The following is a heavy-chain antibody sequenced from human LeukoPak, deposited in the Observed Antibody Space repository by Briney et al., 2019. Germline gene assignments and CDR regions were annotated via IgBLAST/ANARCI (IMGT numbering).Heavy chain of an antibody. CDR3: AREITGTTWAFDI. V-gene: IGHV4-59*08. CDR2: IYYSGST. J-gene: IGHJ3*02. D-gene: IGHD1-7*01. CDR1: GGSIRSYY. Sequence: PSETLSLACTVSGGSIRSYYWSRIRQPPGKGLQWIGYIYYSGSTKYNPSLKSRVTISVDTSKNQFSLRLSSVTAADTAVYYCAREITGTTWAFDIWGQGTLVTVSS.